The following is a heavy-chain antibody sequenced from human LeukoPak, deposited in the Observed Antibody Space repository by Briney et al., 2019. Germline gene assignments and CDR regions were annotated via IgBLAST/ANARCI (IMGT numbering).Heavy chain of an antibody. J-gene: IGHJ6*03. CDR3: AREQRDSYGSYMIYYYYYYMDV. CDR2: IYYSGST. D-gene: IGHD5-18*01. Sequence: SETLSLTCTVSGGSISSSSYYWGWIRQPPGKGLEWIGSIYYSGSTYYNPSLKSRVTISVDTSKNQFSLKLSSVTAADTAVYYCAREQRDSYGSYMIYYYYYYMDVWGKGTTVTVSS. V-gene: IGHV4-39*07. CDR1: GGSISSSSYY.